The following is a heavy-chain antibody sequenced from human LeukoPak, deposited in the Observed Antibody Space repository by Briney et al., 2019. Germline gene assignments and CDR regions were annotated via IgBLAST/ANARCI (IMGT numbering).Heavy chain of an antibody. Sequence: GASVKVSCKASGYTFTSYDINWVRQATGQGLEWMGRIIPILGIANYAQKFQGRVTITADKSTSTAYMELSSLRSEDTAVYYCARDVRGIVVVTATPADYFQHWGQGTLVTVSS. CDR2: IIPILGIA. V-gene: IGHV1-69*04. CDR3: ARDVRGIVVVTATPADYFQH. J-gene: IGHJ1*01. D-gene: IGHD2-21*02. CDR1: GYTFTSYD.